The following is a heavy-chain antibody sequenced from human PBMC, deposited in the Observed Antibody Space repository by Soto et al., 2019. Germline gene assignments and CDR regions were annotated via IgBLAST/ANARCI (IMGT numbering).Heavy chain of an antibody. V-gene: IGHV4-39*07. D-gene: IGHD2-2*01. J-gene: IGHJ4*02. CDR2: IYYSGST. Sequence: SETLSLTCTVSGGSISSNSYYWGWIRQPTGKGREWIGSIYYSGSTYYNPSLNSRVTISVDTYKNQFSLKLSSVTAADSAVYYCARGRTTSCYDYWGQGTLVTVSS. CDR3: ARGRTTSCYDY. CDR1: GGSISSNSYY.